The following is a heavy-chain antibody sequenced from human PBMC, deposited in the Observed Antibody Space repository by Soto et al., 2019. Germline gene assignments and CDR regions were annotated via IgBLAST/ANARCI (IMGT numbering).Heavy chain of an antibody. CDR1: GFTFSDYC. V-gene: IGHV3-11*01. CDR3: ARECQRLAY. CDR2: ISDSGSSI. J-gene: IGHJ4*02. Sequence: QVQLVESGGGLVKPGGSLRLSCAASGFTFSDYCMSWIRQAPGKGLEWVSHISDSGSSIDYAESVKGRFTISRDNAKNSLYLQMNSLRAEDTXVYYCARECQRLAYWGQGILVTVSS. D-gene: IGHD6-25*01.